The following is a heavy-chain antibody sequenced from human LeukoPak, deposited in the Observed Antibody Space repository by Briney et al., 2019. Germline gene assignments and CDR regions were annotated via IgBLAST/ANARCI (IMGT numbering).Heavy chain of an antibody. CDR1: GYTFTGYY. CDR2: INPNSGGT. V-gene: IGHV1-2*02. J-gene: IGHJ3*02. Sequence: ASVKVSCKASGYTFTGYYMRWVRQAPGQGLEWMGWINPNSGGTNYAQKFQGRVTMTRDTSISTAYMELSRLRSDDTAVYYCARGFDYYDSSGYSLDIWGQGTMVTVSS. D-gene: IGHD3-22*01. CDR3: ARGFDYYDSSGYSLDI.